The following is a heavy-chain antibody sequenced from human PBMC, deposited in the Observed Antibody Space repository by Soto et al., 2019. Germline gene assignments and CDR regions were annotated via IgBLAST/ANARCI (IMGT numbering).Heavy chain of an antibody. V-gene: IGHV3-66*01. CDR1: GFTVSTNY. Sequence: EVQLVESGGGLVQPGGSLRLSCAASGFTVSTNYMTWVRQAPGKGLEWGSVIYSGGSTYYEDSVRGRFTISRDNSKNTLKLQMISLRATDTELDYWASDQYYLILTGYYRTFYMDVWGQGTTCAFSS. J-gene: IGHJ6*02. D-gene: IGHD3-9*01. CDR3: ASDQYYLILTGYYRTFYMDV. CDR2: IYSGGST.